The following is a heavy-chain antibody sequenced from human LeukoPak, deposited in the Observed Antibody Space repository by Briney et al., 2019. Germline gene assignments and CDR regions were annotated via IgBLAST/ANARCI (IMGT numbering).Heavy chain of an antibody. Sequence: GGSLRLSCAVSGFTSGNFWMNWVRQAPGKGLEWVASIRQDGGEKSYVDSVKGRFTISRDNTKNSLYLQMSNLRAEDTAVYYCARDGTAAGLYFDLWGQGTLVIVSS. CDR1: GFTSGNFW. J-gene: IGHJ4*01. CDR3: ARDGTAAGLYFDL. V-gene: IGHV3-7*01. D-gene: IGHD6-13*01. CDR2: IRQDGGEK.